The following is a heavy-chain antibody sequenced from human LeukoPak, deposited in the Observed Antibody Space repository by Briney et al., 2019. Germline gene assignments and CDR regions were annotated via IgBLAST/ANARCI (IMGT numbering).Heavy chain of an antibody. Sequence: GASVKVSCKASGYTFTSYDINWVRQAAGQGLEWMGWMNPNSGNTGYAQKFQGRVTITRDTSISTAYMGLSGLTSEDTAVYYCARGVNYDFWSGSYYTYYYMEVWGKGTTVTVSS. CDR2: MNPNSGNT. CDR3: ARGVNYDFWSGSYYTYYYMEV. CDR1: GYTFTSYD. J-gene: IGHJ6*03. V-gene: IGHV1-8*01. D-gene: IGHD3-3*01.